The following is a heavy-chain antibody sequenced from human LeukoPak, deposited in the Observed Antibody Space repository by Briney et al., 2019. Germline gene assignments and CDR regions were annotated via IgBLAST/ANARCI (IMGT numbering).Heavy chain of an antibody. CDR1: GFTFSSYG. D-gene: IGHD3-10*01. J-gene: IGHJ4*02. V-gene: IGHV3-30*02. CDR2: IRYDGSNK. CDR3: ARDRYYAFDY. Sequence: PGGSLRLSCAASGFTFSSYGMHWVRQAPGKGLEWVAFIRYDGSNKYYADSVKGRFTISRDNSKNTLYLQMNSLRAEDTAVYYCARDRYYAFDYWGQGTLVTVSS.